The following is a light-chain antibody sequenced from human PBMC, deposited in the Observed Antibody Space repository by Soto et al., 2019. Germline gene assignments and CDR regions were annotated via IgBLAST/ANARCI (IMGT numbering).Light chain of an antibody. CDR1: QSVRSY. V-gene: IGKV3-11*01. Sequence: PGERATLSCRASQSVRSYLAWYQQKPGQAPRLLIYDASDRATGIPARFSGSGSGTDFTLTISSLEPEDFAVYYCQQRFNWPPITFGQGTRLEIK. CDR2: DAS. CDR3: QQRFNWPPIT. J-gene: IGKJ5*01.